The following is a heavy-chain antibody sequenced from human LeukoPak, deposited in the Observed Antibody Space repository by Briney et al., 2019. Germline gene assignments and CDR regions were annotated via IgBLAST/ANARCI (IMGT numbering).Heavy chain of an antibody. CDR3: ASEPGYSSSWYVY. D-gene: IGHD6-13*01. J-gene: IGHJ4*02. Sequence: ASVKVSCKASGYTFTGYYMHWVRQAPGQGLEWMGWINPNSGGTNYAQKFQGRVTMTRDTSISTAYMELSRLRSDDTAVYYCASEPGYSSSWYVYWGQGTLVTVSS. V-gene: IGHV1-2*02. CDR1: GYTFTGYY. CDR2: INPNSGGT.